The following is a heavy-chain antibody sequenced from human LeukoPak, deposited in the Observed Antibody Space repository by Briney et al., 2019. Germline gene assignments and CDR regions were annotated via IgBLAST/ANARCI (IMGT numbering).Heavy chain of an antibody. CDR1: GFPFSGYW. J-gene: IGHJ1*01. CDR3: ARESTAGYNSSWYGFRN. CDR2: INQDGSEE. V-gene: IGHV3-7*01. Sequence: GGSLILSFAASGFPFSGYWMSWVRQAPGKGLEWVANINQDGSEEYYVDSVKGRFTISRDNAKNSLFLQMGSLRVEDTAVYYCARESTAGYNSSWYGFRNWGQGTLVSVSS. D-gene: IGHD6-13*01.